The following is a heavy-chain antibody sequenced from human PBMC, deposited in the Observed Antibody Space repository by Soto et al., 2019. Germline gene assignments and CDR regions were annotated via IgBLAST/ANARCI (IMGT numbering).Heavy chain of an antibody. V-gene: IGHV4-59*01. CDR3: ARDKYCSGGSCRKNWLDP. CDR1: GGSISSSY. CDR2: IYDDGSA. J-gene: IGHJ5*02. D-gene: IGHD2-15*01. Sequence: SETLSLTCTVSGGSISSSYWSWIRQPPGKGLEWLAYIYDDGSANYNPSLKSRATISLDMSKNQLSLKLTSVTAADTAVYYCARDKYCSGGSCRKNWLDPWGQGTMVTVYS.